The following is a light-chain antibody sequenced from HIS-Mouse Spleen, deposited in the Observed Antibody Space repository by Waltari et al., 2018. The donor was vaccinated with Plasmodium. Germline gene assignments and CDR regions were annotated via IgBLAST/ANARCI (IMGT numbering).Light chain of an antibody. Sequence: SYELTQPPSVSVSPGQTARITCSGDPLPKQYAYWSQQKSGQAPVRVIYEDSKQPPGIPGGFSGSSSGTMATLTSSGAQVEDEADYYCYSTDSSGNHRVFGGGTKLTVL. CDR1: PLPKQY. V-gene: IGLV3-10*01. CDR3: YSTDSSGNHRV. J-gene: IGLJ3*02. CDR2: EDS.